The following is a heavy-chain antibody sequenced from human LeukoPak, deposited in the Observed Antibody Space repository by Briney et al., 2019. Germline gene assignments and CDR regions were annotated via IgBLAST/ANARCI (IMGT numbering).Heavy chain of an antibody. CDR3: ARGPTLWFGELVYAFDI. Sequence: PGGSLRLSCAASGFTVSSNYMSWVRQAPGKGLEWVSVIYTGGSTYYADSVKGRFTISRDNSKNTLYLQMNNLRAEDTAVYYCARGPTLWFGELVYAFDIWGQGTMVTVSS. CDR1: GFTVSSNY. J-gene: IGHJ3*02. D-gene: IGHD3-10*01. CDR2: IYTGGST. V-gene: IGHV3-53*01.